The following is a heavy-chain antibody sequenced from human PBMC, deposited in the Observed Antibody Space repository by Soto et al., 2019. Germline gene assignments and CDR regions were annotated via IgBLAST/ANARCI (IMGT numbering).Heavy chain of an antibody. D-gene: IGHD5-18*01. J-gene: IGHJ6*02. Sequence: GGSLRLSCAASGFTFDAYTMHCVRQTPGKGLEWVSLINWDGDITAYADSVNGRFTISIDNGKNSLFLQMNSLRSEDTALYYCAKDMMHLATAYGLEVWGQGNTVTVS. CDR3: AKDMMHLATAYGLEV. CDR1: GFTFDAYT. V-gene: IGHV3-43*01. CDR2: INWDGDIT.